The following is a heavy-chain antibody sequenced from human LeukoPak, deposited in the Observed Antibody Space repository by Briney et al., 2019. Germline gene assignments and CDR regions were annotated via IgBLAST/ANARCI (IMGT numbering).Heavy chain of an antibody. CDR3: ATGRDYFGSGNNDAFDI. CDR1: GYTLTELS. J-gene: IGHJ3*02. V-gene: IGHV1-2*04. CDR2: INPNSGGT. Sequence: GASVKVSCKVSGYTLTELSMHWVRQAPGQGLEWLGWINPNSGGTDYAQKFQGWVTMTRDTSISTAYMELSRLRSDDTAVYYCATGRDYFGSGNNDAFDIWGQGTMVTVSS. D-gene: IGHD3-10*01.